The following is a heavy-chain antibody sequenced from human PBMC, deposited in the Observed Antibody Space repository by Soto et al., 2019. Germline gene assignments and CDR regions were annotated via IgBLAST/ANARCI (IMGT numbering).Heavy chain of an antibody. CDR2: IKSKTDGGTT. V-gene: IGHV3-15*07. Sequence: EVQLVESGGGLVKPGGSLRLSCAASGFTFSNAWMNWVRQAPGKGLEWVGRIKSKTDGGTTDYAAPVKGRFTISRDXSXXTLYLQMNSLKTEDTAVYYCTTGPYSSSGQGYFQHWGQGTLVTVSS. J-gene: IGHJ1*01. CDR1: GFTFSNAW. D-gene: IGHD6-6*01. CDR3: TTGPYSSSGQGYFQH.